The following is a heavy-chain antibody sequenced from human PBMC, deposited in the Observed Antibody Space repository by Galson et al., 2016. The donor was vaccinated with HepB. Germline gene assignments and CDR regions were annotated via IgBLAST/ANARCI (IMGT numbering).Heavy chain of an antibody. D-gene: IGHD3-10*01. V-gene: IGHV2-5*02. Sequence: PALVKPTQTLTLTCTFSGFSLSTSGVGVGWIRQPPGKALEWLALIYWDDDKRYSPSLKSRLTITQDTSKNQVVLTMTNMDPVDTATYYCARFGSGSYYNVPKMRYYYYGMDVWGQGTTVTVSS. J-gene: IGHJ6*02. CDR3: ARFGSGSYYNVPKMRYYYYGMDV. CDR2: IYWDDDK. CDR1: GFSLSTSGVG.